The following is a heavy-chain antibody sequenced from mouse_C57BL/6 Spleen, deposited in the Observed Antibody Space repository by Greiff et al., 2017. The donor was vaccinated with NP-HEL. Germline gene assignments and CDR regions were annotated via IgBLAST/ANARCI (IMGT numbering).Heavy chain of an antibody. D-gene: IGHD1-1*01. V-gene: IGHV1-4*01. J-gene: IGHJ4*01. CDR1: GYTFTSYT. CDR3: ARSGSSYDYAMDY. Sequence: VQLQQSGAELARPGASVKMSCKASGYTFTSYTMHWVKQRPGQGLEWIGYINPSSGYTKYNQKFKDKATLTADKSSSTAYMQLSSLTSEDSAVYYCARSGSSYDYAMDYWGQGTSVTVSS. CDR2: INPSSGYT.